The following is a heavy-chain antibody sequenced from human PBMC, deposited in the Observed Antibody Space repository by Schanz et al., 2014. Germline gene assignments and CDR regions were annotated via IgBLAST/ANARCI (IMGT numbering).Heavy chain of an antibody. J-gene: IGHJ6*02. V-gene: IGHV3-23*01. Sequence: DVQLLESGGGLVQPGGSLRLSCAASGFTFNSYAMTWVRQAPGKGLGWVSSISHSGGSKYYADSVKGRFTISRDNSENTLYLQMNSLSADDTAVFYCAKGMGYCSGGTCYDYYYYGLDVWGQGTTVTVSS. D-gene: IGHD2-15*01. CDR1: GFTFNSYA. CDR2: ISHSGGSK. CDR3: AKGMGYCSGGTCYDYYYYGLDV.